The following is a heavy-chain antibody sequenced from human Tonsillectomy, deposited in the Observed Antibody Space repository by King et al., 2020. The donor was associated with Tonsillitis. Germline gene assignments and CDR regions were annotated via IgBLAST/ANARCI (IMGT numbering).Heavy chain of an antibody. CDR3: ARVTYYSGSGSHPDY. D-gene: IGHD3-10*01. Sequence: VQLQQWGAGLLKASETLSLTCAVYGGSFSGYYWSWIRQSPGKGLEWIGEINYSGSTNYNPSLKSRVTISVDTSKNQFSLNLTSVTAADTAVYYCARVTYYSGSGSHPDYWGQGPLVTVSS. CDR2: INYSGST. V-gene: IGHV4-34*01. CDR1: GGSFSGYY. J-gene: IGHJ4*02.